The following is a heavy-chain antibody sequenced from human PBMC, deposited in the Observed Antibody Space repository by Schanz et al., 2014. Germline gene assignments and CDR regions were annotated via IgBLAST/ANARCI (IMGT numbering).Heavy chain of an antibody. Sequence: QVQLVESGGGVVQPGRSLTLSCAASGFTFNDYAMHWVRQAPGKGLEWVAVISYEGSKKYYPDSVQGRFTISRDNSKNTVYLQMNSLRAEDTALYYCARPIYDLWSGSFDYWGQGTLVTVSS. CDR1: GFTFNDYA. J-gene: IGHJ4*02. CDR3: ARPIYDLWSGSFDY. D-gene: IGHD3-3*01. CDR2: ISYEGSKK. V-gene: IGHV3-30*04.